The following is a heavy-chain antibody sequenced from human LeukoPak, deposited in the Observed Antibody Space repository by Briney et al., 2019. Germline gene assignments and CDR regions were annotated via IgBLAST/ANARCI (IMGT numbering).Heavy chain of an antibody. CDR3: ARDSPKSTYYYDSSGYYLDY. Sequence: GGSLRLSCAASGFTFSSYEMSWVRQAPGKGLEWVSVIYSGGSTYYADSVKGRFTISRDNSKNTLYLQMNSLRAEDTAVYYCARDSPKSTYYYDSSGYYLDYWGQGTLVTVSS. D-gene: IGHD3-22*01. CDR1: GFTFSSYE. J-gene: IGHJ4*02. CDR2: IYSGGST. V-gene: IGHV3-66*02.